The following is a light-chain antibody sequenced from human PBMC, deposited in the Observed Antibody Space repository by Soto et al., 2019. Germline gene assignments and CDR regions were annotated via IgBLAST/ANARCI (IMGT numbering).Light chain of an antibody. CDR1: QYIYNW. Sequence: DIPMTQSPSTLSASVGDRVTITCRGSQYIYNWLAWYQQAPGKAPKLLIYDASTLHSGVPPRFSGSGSGTDFTLTITSLQPDDFATYYCQQYNTYRSFGQGTRVEIK. CDR2: DAS. V-gene: IGKV1-5*01. J-gene: IGKJ1*01. CDR3: QQYNTYRS.